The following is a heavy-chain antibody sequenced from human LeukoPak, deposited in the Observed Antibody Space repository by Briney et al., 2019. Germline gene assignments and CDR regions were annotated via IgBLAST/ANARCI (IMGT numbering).Heavy chain of an antibody. CDR1: GFTFRSYS. CDR3: ARLPGGIDAFDI. J-gene: IGHJ3*02. CDR2: ISSSSSYI. Sequence: GGSLRLSCAASGFTFRSYSMNWVRQAPGKGLEWVSFISSSSSYIYYADSVKGRFTISRDNAKNSLYLQMNSLRAEDTAVYYCARLPGGIDAFDIWGQGTMVTVSS. D-gene: IGHD2-2*01. V-gene: IGHV3-21*01.